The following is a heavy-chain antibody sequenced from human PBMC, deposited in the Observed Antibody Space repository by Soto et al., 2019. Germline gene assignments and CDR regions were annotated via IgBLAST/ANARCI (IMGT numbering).Heavy chain of an antibody. CDR1: GGSISSYY. Sequence: SETLSLTCPVSGGSISSYYWSWIRQPPGKGLEWIGYIYYSGSTNYNPSLKSRVTISVDTSKNQFSLKLSSVTAADTSVYYCARVYYDFWSGYYRFDYWGQGTLVTVS. D-gene: IGHD3-3*01. V-gene: IGHV4-59*01. CDR2: IYYSGST. CDR3: ARVYYDFWSGYYRFDY. J-gene: IGHJ4*02.